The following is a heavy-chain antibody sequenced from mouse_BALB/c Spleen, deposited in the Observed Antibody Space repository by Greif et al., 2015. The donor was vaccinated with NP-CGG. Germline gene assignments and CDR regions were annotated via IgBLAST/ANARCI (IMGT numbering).Heavy chain of an antibody. CDR3: ARYGNYGAWFAY. CDR1: GYTFTSSW. Sequence: VQLVESGSVLVRPGASVKLSCKASGYTFTSSWMHWAKQRPGQGLEWIGEIHPNSGNTNYNEKFKGKATLTVDTSSSTAYVDLSSLTSEDSAVYYCARYGNYGAWFAYWGQVTLVTVSA. CDR2: IHPNSGNT. D-gene: IGHD2-1*01. J-gene: IGHJ3*01. V-gene: IGHV1S130*01.